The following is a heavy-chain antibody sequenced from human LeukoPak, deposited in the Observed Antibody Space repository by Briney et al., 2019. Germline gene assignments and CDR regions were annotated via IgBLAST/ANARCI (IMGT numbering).Heavy chain of an antibody. J-gene: IGHJ6*03. CDR1: GYTFTSYY. Sequence: ASVKVSCKASGYTFTSYYMHWVRQAPGQGLEWMGWISAYNGNTNYAQKLQGRVTMTTDTSTSTAYMELRSLRSDDTAVYYCARDYYDSSKDMDVWGKGTTVTVSS. CDR3: ARDYYDSSKDMDV. D-gene: IGHD3-22*01. CDR2: ISAYNGNT. V-gene: IGHV1-18*04.